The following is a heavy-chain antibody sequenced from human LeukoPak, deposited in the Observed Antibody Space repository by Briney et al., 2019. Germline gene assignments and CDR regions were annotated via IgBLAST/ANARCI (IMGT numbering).Heavy chain of an antibody. CDR2: IREERGQE. J-gene: IGHJ5*02. CDR1: GLTVSNHW. D-gene: IGHD5-18*01. CDR3: ASLDTAKQPLANH. Sequence: GGSLRLSCVASGLTVSNHWMSWARQAPGKGLEWVANIREERGQEYYVDSVKGRFTISKNSAKNSLYLRMNTLRVEDTAMYYCASLDTAKQPLANHWGQGTLVTVSS. V-gene: IGHV3-7*03.